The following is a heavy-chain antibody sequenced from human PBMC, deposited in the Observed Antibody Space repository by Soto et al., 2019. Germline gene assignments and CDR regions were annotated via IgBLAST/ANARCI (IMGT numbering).Heavy chain of an antibody. CDR1: GFTFSSYG. Sequence: QVQLVESGGGVVKPGRSLRLSGAASGFTFSSYGMHWVRQAPGKGLEWVAVISYDGSNKYYADSVKGRFTISRDNSKNTLYLQMNSLRAEDTAVYYCAPWFVAFDYWGQGTLVTVSS. CDR2: ISYDGSNK. CDR3: APWFVAFDY. D-gene: IGHD3-10*01. J-gene: IGHJ4*02. V-gene: IGHV3-30*03.